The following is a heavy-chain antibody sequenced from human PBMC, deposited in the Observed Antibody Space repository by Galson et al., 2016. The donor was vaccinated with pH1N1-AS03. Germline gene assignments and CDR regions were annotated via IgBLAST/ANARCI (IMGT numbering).Heavy chain of an antibody. D-gene: IGHD2-15*01. CDR2: INADGSIT. J-gene: IGHJ4*02. CDR1: EFTFSSKW. V-gene: IGHV3-74*01. Sequence: SLRLSCAASEFTFSSKWMHWVRQAPGKGPVWVSRINADGSITSYADSVKGRFAISRDNSQNSLYLQMNSLRIEDTAFYYCAKERNRIIDSWGQGTLVTVSS. CDR3: AKERNRIIDS.